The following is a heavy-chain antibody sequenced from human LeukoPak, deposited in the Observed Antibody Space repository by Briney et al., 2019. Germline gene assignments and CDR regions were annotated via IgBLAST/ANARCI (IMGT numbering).Heavy chain of an antibody. CDR3: ARVPHDDFWSGDYYYYYYMDV. CDR2: ISSSSSTI. J-gene: IGHJ6*03. CDR1: GFTFSSYS. D-gene: IGHD3-3*01. V-gene: IGHV3-48*01. Sequence: GGSLRLSCAASGFTFSSYSMNWVRQAPGKGLEWVSYISSSSSTIYYADSVKGRFTISRDNAKNSLYLQMNSLRAEDTAVHYCARVPHDDFWSGDYYYYYYMDVWGKGTTVTVSS.